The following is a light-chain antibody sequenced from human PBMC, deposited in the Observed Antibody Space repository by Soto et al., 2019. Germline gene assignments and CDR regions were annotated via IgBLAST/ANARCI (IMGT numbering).Light chain of an antibody. CDR3: CSYAGSSTSWV. CDR2: EDS. Sequence: QSVLTQPASVSGSPGQSITISCTRTSSDAGNYNFVSWYQQHPGKAPKVIIYEDSTRPSGVSNRISGSKSGNTASLTISGLQAEDEADYYCCSYAGSSTSWVFGGGTKLTVL. V-gene: IGLV2-23*01. J-gene: IGLJ3*02. CDR1: SSDAGNYNF.